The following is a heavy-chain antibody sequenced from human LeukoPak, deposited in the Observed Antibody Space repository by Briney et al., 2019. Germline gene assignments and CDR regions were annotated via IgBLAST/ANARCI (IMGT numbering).Heavy chain of an antibody. J-gene: IGHJ3*02. V-gene: IGHV1-24*01. CDR3: ATLGYSYGSPGAFDI. CDR1: GYTLTELS. D-gene: IGHD5-18*01. CDR2: FDPEDGET. Sequence: ASVKVSCKVSGYTLTELSMHWVRQAPGKGLEWMGGFDPEDGETIYAQKFQGRVTMTEDTSTDTAYMELSSLRSEDTAVYYCATLGYSYGSPGAFDIWGQGTMVTVSS.